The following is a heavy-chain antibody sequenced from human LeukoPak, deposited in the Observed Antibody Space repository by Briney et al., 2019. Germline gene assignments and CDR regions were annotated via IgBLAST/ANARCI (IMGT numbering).Heavy chain of an antibody. CDR3: ATVDYDFWSGYYSRPDY. J-gene: IGHJ4*02. CDR2: ISGSGGST. D-gene: IGHD3-3*01. V-gene: IGHV3-23*01. Sequence: PGGSLRLSCAASGFTFSSYAMSWVRQAPGKGLEWVSAISGSGGSTYYADSVKGRFTISRDNSKNTLYLQMNSLRAEDTAVYYCATVDYDFWSGYYSRPDYWGQGTLVTVSS. CDR1: GFTFSSYA.